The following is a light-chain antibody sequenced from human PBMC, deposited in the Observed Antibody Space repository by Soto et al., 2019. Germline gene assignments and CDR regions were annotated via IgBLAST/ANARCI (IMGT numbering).Light chain of an antibody. V-gene: IGKV1-39*01. J-gene: IGKJ1*01. CDR3: QQTYSIPLT. Sequence: DIQMTQSPSSLSASVGDRVTITCRASQNIRNYLVWYQQKADKAPNLLIYAASSSQSGVPSRFSGSGSGTDFTLTISSMKPEECATNYCQQTYSIPLTIGQGTKADI. CDR2: AAS. CDR1: QNIRNY.